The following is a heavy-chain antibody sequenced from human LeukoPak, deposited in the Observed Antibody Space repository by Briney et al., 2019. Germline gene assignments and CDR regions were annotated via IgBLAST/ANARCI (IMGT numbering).Heavy chain of an antibody. J-gene: IGHJ4*02. D-gene: IGHD5-12*01. Sequence: GGSLRLSRAASGFTFSSYAMHWVRQAPGKGLEWVAVISYDGSNKYYADSVKGRFTISRDNSKNTLYLQMNSLRAGDTAVYYCARHGYSGYDLDYWGQGTLVTVSS. CDR1: GFTFSSYA. CDR3: ARHGYSGYDLDY. CDR2: ISYDGSNK. V-gene: IGHV3-30-3*01.